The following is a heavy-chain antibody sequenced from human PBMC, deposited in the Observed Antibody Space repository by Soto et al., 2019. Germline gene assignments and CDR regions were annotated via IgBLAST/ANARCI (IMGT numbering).Heavy chain of an antibody. CDR1: GYTFTGYY. Sequence: ASVKVSCKASGYTFTGYYMHWVRQAPGQGLEWMGWINPNSGGTNYAQKFQGWVTMTRDTSISTAYMELSRLRSDDTAVYYCARDGRVPVHLWSEGDYYCHYYMAVGGKGTTVTVSS. V-gene: IGHV1-2*04. CDR3: ARDGRVPVHLWSEGDYYCHYYMAV. J-gene: IGHJ6*03. CDR2: INPNSGGT. D-gene: IGHD3-3*02.